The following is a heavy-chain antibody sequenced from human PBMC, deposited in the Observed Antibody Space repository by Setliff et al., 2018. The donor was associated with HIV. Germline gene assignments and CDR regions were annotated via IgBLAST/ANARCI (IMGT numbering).Heavy chain of an antibody. D-gene: IGHD6-13*01. Sequence: ASVKVSCKASGYTFTSYGINWVRQAPGQGLEWMGWISAYNGDTHYAQKLQGRVTMTTDTSTTTAYMELRSLRSDDTAMYFCARKGQQLPIDYWGQGTLVTVPQ. J-gene: IGHJ4*02. CDR1: GYTFTSYG. CDR2: ISAYNGDT. V-gene: IGHV1-18*01. CDR3: ARKGQQLPIDY.